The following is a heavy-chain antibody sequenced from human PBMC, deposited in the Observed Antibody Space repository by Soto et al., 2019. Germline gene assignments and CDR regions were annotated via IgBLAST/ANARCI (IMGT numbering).Heavy chain of an antibody. CDR2: ISGSGAST. CDR1: GFTFSTYA. J-gene: IGHJ3*02. D-gene: IGHD2-8*01. V-gene: IGHV3-23*01. Sequence: AVGSLRLSCTASGFTFSTYAMSWVRQAPGKGLEWVSAISGSGASTYYADSVQGRFTVSRDNYMNTLYLQMNSLRIEDTAVYYCAHPRGYGVFDAYDIWGQGTMVTVSS. CDR3: AHPRGYGVFDAYDI.